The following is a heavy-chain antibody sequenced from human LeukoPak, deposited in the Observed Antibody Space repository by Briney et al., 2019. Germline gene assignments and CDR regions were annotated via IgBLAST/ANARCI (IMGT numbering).Heavy chain of an antibody. V-gene: IGHV3-53*01. J-gene: IGHJ5*02. D-gene: IGHD2-2*01. CDR3: ATDDKYAPSS. CDR2: IYSGGST. Sequence: GGSLRLSCAASGLTLSSKDMSWVRQAPGKGLEWVSVIYSGGSTYYADSVKGRFTISRDNSKNTPYLQMNSLRAEDTAVYYCATDDKYAPSSWGQGTLVTVSS. CDR1: GLTLSSKD.